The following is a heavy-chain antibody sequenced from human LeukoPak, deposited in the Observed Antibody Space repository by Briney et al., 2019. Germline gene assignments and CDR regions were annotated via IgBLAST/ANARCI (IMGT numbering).Heavy chain of an antibody. J-gene: IGHJ1*01. Sequence: GGSLRLSCAASGFTFNSYGMHWVRQAPGKGLEWVAYIRYGGSNKYYADSVKGRFTISRDNSKNTLYLQMNSLRAEDTAVYYCAKDQNLFVLVVAATFQHWGQGTLVTVSS. CDR3: AKDQNLFVLVVAATFQH. V-gene: IGHV3-30*02. D-gene: IGHD2-15*01. CDR2: IRYGGSNK. CDR1: GFTFNSYG.